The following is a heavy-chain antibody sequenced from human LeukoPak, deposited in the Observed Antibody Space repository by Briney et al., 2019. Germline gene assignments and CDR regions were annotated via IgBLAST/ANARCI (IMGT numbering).Heavy chain of an antibody. CDR1: GGSFSGYY. CDR2: INHSGST. D-gene: IGHD5-18*01. J-gene: IGHJ4*02. Sequence: PSETLSLTCAVYGGSFSGYYWSWIRQPPGKGQEWIGEINHSGSTNYNPSLKSRVTISVDTSKNQFSLKLSSVTAADTAVYYCARGRWVQPIDYWGQGTLVTVSS. CDR3: ARGRWVQPIDY. V-gene: IGHV4-34*01.